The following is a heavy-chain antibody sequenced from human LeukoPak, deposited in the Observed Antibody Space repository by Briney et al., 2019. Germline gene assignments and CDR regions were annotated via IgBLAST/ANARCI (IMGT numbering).Heavy chain of an antibody. V-gene: IGHV3-30-3*01. J-gene: IGHJ5*02. CDR1: GFTFSSYA. CDR3: ATDYYGSGSLGGFDP. Sequence: GGSLRLSCAASGFTFSSYAMHWVRQAPGKGLEWVAVISYDGSNKYYADSVKGRFTISRDNSKNTLYLQMNSLRADDTAVYYCATDYYGSGSLGGFDPWGQGTLVTVSS. CDR2: ISYDGSNK. D-gene: IGHD3-10*01.